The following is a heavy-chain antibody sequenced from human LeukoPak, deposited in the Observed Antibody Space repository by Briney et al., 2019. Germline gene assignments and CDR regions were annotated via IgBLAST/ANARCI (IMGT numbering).Heavy chain of an antibody. J-gene: IGHJ4*02. D-gene: IGHD2-21*02. Sequence: SETLSLTCAVYGGSFSGYYWSWIRQPPGKGLEWIGYIYYSGSTNYNPSLKSRVTISVDTSKNQFSLKLSSVTAADTAVYYCARVRSYCGGDCYDFDYWGQGTLVTVSS. CDR3: ARVRSYCGGDCYDFDY. CDR2: IYYSGST. V-gene: IGHV4-59*01. CDR1: GGSFSGYY.